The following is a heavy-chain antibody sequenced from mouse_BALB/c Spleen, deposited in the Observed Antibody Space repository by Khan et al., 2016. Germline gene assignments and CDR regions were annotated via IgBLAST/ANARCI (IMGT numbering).Heavy chain of an antibody. Sequence: VQLQESGAELARPGASVRLSCKASGYTSANYWMQWVKQRPGQGLEWIGSIYPGDGDTRYSQKFKDKATLTADKSSSSAYMHLRSVASEDSAGYYCADVLFVYVGQGTLVTVSA. CDR3: ADVLFVY. V-gene: IGHV1-87*01. J-gene: IGHJ3*01. CDR1: GYTSANYW. CDR2: IYPGDGDT.